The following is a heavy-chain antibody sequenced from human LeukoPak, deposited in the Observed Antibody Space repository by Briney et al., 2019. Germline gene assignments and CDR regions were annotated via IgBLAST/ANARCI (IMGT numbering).Heavy chain of an antibody. CDR3: ARGLADCSSTSCYWNWFDP. D-gene: IGHD2-2*01. V-gene: IGHV3-30*04. CDR2: ISYDGSNK. CDR1: GFTFSSYA. J-gene: IGHJ5*02. Sequence: GGSLRLCCAASGFTFSSYAMHWVRQAPGKGLEWVAVISYDGSNKYYADSVKGRFTISRDNSKNTLYLQMNSLRAEDTAVYYCARGLADCSSTSCYWNWFDPWGQGTLVTVSS.